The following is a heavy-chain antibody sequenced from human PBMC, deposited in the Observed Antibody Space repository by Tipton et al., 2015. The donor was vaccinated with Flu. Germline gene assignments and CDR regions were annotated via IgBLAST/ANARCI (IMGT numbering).Heavy chain of an antibody. CDR1: GGSISSGGYY. V-gene: IGHV4-31*03. CDR2: IYYSGST. J-gene: IGHJ4*02. CDR3: ARGWATGEDYFDY. D-gene: IGHD5-12*01. Sequence: TLSLTCTVSGGSISSGGYYWSWIRQPPGKGLEWIGYIYYSGSTYYNPSLKSRVTISVDTSKNQFSLKLSSVTAADTAVYYCARGWATGEDYFDYWGQGTLVSVSS.